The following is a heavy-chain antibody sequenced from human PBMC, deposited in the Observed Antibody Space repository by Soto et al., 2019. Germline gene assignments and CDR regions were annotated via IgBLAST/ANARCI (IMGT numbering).Heavy chain of an antibody. Sequence: LGASVKVSCKASGYTFTGYYMHWVRQAPGQGLEWMGWINPNSGGTNYAQKFQGRVTMTRDTSISTAYMELSRLRSDDTAVYYCARGPVXYYGSGSYSYYYYGMDVWGLGTTVTVSS. D-gene: IGHD3-10*01. J-gene: IGHJ6*02. V-gene: IGHV1-2*03. CDR2: INPNSGGT. CDR3: ARGPVXYYGSGSYSYYYYGMDV. CDR1: GYTFTGYY.